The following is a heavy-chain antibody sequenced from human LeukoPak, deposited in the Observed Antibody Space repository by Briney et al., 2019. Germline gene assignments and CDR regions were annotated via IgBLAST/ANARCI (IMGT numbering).Heavy chain of an antibody. V-gene: IGHV3-30*04. CDR1: GFTFSNYA. Sequence: GGSLRLSCAASGFTFSNYAMHWVRQAPGKGLEWVAVISNDGRNKYYADSVKGRFTISRDSSKNTLYLQMNGLRAEDTAVYYCAREVSGWFPNGYFQDWGQGTLVTVSS. D-gene: IGHD6-19*01. CDR2: ISNDGRNK. CDR3: AREVSGWFPNGYFQD. J-gene: IGHJ1*01.